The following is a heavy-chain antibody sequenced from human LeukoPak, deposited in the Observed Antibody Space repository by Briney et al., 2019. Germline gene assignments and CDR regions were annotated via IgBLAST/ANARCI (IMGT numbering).Heavy chain of an antibody. V-gene: IGHV1-8*01. CDR2: MNPNSGNT. D-gene: IGHD6-19*01. CDR1: VYTFTSCD. CDR3: TRGSSGRRDN. Sequence: GASVTVSFTSSVYTFTSCDINWVRQAPGQGLEWMGWMNPNSGNTGYEQSFQGRITMTRDISIGTAYMELSNLTSEDTAIYYCTRGSSGRRDNWGQGTLVIVSP. J-gene: IGHJ4*02.